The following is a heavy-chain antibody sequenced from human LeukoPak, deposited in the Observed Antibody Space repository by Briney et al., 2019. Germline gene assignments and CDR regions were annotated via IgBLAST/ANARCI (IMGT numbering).Heavy chain of an antibody. D-gene: IGHD3-10*01. Sequence: ASAKVSCKASGYTFTSYAMNWVRQAPGQGLEWMGWINTNTGNPTYAQGFTGRFVFSLDTSVSTAYLQISSLKAEDTAVYYCARLWFGELSDRGYYYYGMDVWGQGTTVTVSS. CDR1: GYTFTSYA. CDR2: INTNTGNP. CDR3: ARLWFGELSDRGYYYYGMDV. V-gene: IGHV7-4-1*02. J-gene: IGHJ6*02.